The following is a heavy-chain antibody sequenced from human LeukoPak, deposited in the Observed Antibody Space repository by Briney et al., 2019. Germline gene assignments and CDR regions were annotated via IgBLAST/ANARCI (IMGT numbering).Heavy chain of an antibody. D-gene: IGHD4/OR15-4a*01. V-gene: IGHV3-53*01. CDR2: IYSDNT. CDR3: ARRAGAYSHPYDY. J-gene: IGHJ4*02. CDR1: GFTVSSNS. Sequence: GGSLRLSCTVSGFTVSSNSMSWVRQAPGKGLEWVSFIYSDNTHYSDSVKGRFTISRDNSKNTLYLQMNSLRAEDTAVYYCARRAGAYSHPYDYWGQGTLITVSS.